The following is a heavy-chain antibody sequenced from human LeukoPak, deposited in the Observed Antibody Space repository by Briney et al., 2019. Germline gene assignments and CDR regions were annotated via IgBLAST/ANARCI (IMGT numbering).Heavy chain of an antibody. CDR2: IGGYT. D-gene: IGHD2-2*01. V-gene: IGHV3-23*01. CDR1: GFIFSTYA. Sequence: SGGSLRLSCAASGFIFSTYAMSWVRQAPGKGLEWVSGIGGYTYYADSVKGLFNISRDNSKNPLYLQMNSLRTEDTAVYYCARSVSSRFTSPRRPYYFDSWGQGPLVTVSS. CDR3: ARSVSSRFTSPRRPYYFDS. J-gene: IGHJ4*02.